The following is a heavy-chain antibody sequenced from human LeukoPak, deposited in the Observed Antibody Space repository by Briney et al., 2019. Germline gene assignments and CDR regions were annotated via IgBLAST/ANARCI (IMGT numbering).Heavy chain of an antibody. J-gene: IGHJ6*03. V-gene: IGHV1-46*01. D-gene: IGHD6-13*01. Sequence: ASVKVSCKASGYTFTSYYMHWVRQAPGQGLEWMGIINPSGGSTSHAQKFQGRVTMTRDMSTSTVYMELSSLRSEDTAVYYCARGAAAAVYYYYYYMDVWGKGTTVTVSS. CDR1: GYTFTSYY. CDR2: INPSGGST. CDR3: ARGAAAAVYYYYYYMDV.